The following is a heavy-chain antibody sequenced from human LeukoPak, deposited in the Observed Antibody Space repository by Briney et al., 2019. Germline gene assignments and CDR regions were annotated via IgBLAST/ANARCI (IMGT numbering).Heavy chain of an antibody. CDR2: IKSKTDGGTT. CDR1: GFTFSNAW. Sequence: GGSLRLSCAASGFTFSNAWMSWVRQAPGKGLEWVGRIKSKTDGGTTDYAAPVKGRFTISRDDSKNTLYLQMNSLKTEDTAVYYSTPVMVVAATNDPNYYYYYMDVWGKGTTVTVSS. J-gene: IGHJ6*03. V-gene: IGHV3-15*01. D-gene: IGHD2-15*01. CDR3: TPVMVVAATNDPNYYYYYMDV.